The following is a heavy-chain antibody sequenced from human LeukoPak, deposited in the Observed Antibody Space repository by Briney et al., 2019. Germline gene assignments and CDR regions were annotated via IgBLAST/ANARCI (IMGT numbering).Heavy chain of an antibody. D-gene: IGHD6-13*01. V-gene: IGHV1-69*01. J-gene: IGHJ6*03. CDR1: GGTFSSYA. CDR3: ARVLGAAAGFYYYYYMDV. CDR2: IIPIFGTA. Sequence: GSSVKVSCKASGGTFSSYAISWVRQAPGQGLEWMGGIIPIFGTANYAQKFQGRVTVTADESTSTAYMELSSLRSEDTAVYYCARVLGAAAGFYYYYYMDVWGKGTTVTVSS.